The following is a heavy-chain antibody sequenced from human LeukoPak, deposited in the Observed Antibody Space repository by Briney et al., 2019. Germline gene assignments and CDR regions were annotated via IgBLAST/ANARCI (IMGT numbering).Heavy chain of an antibody. J-gene: IGHJ4*02. Sequence: SETLSLTCAVYGGSFGGYYWSWIRQPPGKGLEWIGEINHSGSTNYNPSLKSRVTISVDTSKNQFSLKLSSVTAADTAVYYCARRPLGYCSSTSCPTPYYFDYWGQGTLVTVSS. CDR1: GGSFGGYY. CDR2: INHSGST. V-gene: IGHV4-34*01. D-gene: IGHD2-2*01. CDR3: ARRPLGYCSSTSCPTPYYFDY.